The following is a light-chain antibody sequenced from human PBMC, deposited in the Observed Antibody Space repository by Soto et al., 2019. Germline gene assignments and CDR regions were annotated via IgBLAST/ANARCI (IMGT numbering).Light chain of an antibody. CDR2: DAS. CDR1: QSVSSY. V-gene: IGKV3-11*01. CDR3: QQRSNWPIT. J-gene: IGKJ5*01. Sequence: EIVLTESPSTLSLSPGERATISCRASQSVSSYLAWYQQKPGQAPRLLIYDASNRATGIPARFSGSWSGTDFTLTISSLEPEDFAVYDCQQRSNWPITFGQGTRLEIK.